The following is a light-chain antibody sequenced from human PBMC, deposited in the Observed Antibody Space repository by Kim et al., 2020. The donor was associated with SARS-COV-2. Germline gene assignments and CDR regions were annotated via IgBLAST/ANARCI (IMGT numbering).Light chain of an antibody. CDR3: NISTNWLT. V-gene: IGKV3-11*01. CDR2: DAS. Sequence: EIVLTQSPATLSLSPGERATLSCRASQSVSPYLAWYQQKPGQAPRLLIYDASKRATGIPARFSGSGSGTDFTLTISSLEPDDFAVYYCNISTNWLTSGGGTKGEIK. CDR1: QSVSPY. J-gene: IGKJ4*01.